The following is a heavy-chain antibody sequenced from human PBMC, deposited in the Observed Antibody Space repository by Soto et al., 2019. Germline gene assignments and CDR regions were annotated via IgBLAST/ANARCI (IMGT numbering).Heavy chain of an antibody. D-gene: IGHD2-15*01. Sequence: SETLSLTCTVSGGSISSYYWSWIRQPPGKGLEWIGYIYYSGSTNYNPSLKSRVTISVDTSKNQFSLKLSSVTAADTAVYYCAREGYCSGGSCYDYWGQGTLVTVSS. J-gene: IGHJ4*02. V-gene: IGHV4-59*01. CDR2: IYYSGST. CDR1: GGSISSYY. CDR3: AREGYCSGGSCYDY.